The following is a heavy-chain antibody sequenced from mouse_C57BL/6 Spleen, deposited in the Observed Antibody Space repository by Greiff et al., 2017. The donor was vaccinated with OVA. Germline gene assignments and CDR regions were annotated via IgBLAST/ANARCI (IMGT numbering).Heavy chain of an antibody. CDR1: GYTFTSYT. CDR2: INPSSGYT. CDR3: ARGGNIYYDYDDAMDY. D-gene: IGHD2-4*01. Sequence: QVQLQQPGAELARPGASVKMSCKASGYTFTSYTMHWVKQRPGQGLEWIGYINPSSGYTKYNQKFKDKATLTADKSSSTAYMQLSSLTSEDSAVYYGARGGNIYYDYDDAMDYWGQGTSVTVSS. V-gene: IGHV1-4*01. J-gene: IGHJ4*01.